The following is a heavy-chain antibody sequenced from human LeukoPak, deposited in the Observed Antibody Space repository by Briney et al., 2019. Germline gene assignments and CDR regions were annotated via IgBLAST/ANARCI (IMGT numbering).Heavy chain of an antibody. CDR2: MKQDGSKT. CDR3: ARDVRYYDRYIDV. Sequence: PGGSLRLSCVASGITLTNSWMTWVRQAPGKGLEWLANMKQDGSKTYYVASVEGRFTVSRDNAKDSLYLQMNSLRVEDTAVYYCARDVRYYDRYIDVWGRGTTVTVSS. D-gene: IGHD3-3*01. CDR1: GITLTNSW. V-gene: IGHV3-7*03. J-gene: IGHJ6*03.